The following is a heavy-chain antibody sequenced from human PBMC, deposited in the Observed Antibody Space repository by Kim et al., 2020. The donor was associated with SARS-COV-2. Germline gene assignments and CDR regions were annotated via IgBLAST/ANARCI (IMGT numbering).Heavy chain of an antibody. V-gene: IGHV4-39*07. CDR3: ARAHYGGNSNNWFDP. J-gene: IGHJ5*02. D-gene: IGHD4-17*01. CDR2: IYYSGST. CDR1: GGSISSSSYY. Sequence: SETLSLTCTVSGGSISSSSYYWGWIRQPPGKGLEWIGSIYYSGSTYYNPSLKSRVTISVDTSKNQFSLKLSSVTAADTAVYYCARAHYGGNSNNWFDPWGQGTLVTVSS.